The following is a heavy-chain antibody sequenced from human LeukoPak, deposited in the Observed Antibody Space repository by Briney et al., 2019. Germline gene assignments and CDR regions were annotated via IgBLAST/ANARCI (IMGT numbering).Heavy chain of an antibody. CDR3: ARGYGRYNWFDP. D-gene: IGHD1-14*01. J-gene: IGHJ5*02. V-gene: IGHV4-59*01. CDR2: FYDSGST. CDR1: GGSISSYY. Sequence: PSETLSLTCTVSGGSISSYYNWSWIRQPPGKGLEWIGYFYDSGSTNYNPSLKSRVTISVDTSKNQFSLKLSSVTAADTAVYYCARGYGRYNWFDPWGQGTLVTVSS.